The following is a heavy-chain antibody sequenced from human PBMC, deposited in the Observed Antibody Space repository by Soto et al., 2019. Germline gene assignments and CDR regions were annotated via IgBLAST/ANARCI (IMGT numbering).Heavy chain of an antibody. CDR1: GGSVSSNSYS. J-gene: IGHJ6*02. D-gene: IGHD2-2*03. Sequence: QLQLQESGPGLVKPSENLSLTCTVSGGSVSSNSYSWGWIRQSPGKGLEWIGTIYSSENTYYNPSLLSRVTISVDTSKNEFSLRLSSVTAADTAVYYCARLNGYCVSTNCHGYYGMDVWGQGTTVTVSS. CDR3: ARLNGYCVSTNCHGYYGMDV. V-gene: IGHV4-39*01. CDR2: IYSSENT.